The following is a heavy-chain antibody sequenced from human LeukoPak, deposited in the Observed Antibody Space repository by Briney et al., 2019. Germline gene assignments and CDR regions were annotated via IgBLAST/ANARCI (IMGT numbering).Heavy chain of an antibody. CDR2: ISSSGSTI. D-gene: IGHD3-10*01. J-gene: IGHJ4*02. CDR3: ARGGGIHVSFDN. Sequence: KSGGSLRLSCAASGFTFSDYYMSWIRQAPGKGLEWVSYISSSGSTIYYADSVKGRFTISRDNSRNTLYLQLNSLIAEDTAVYYCARGGGIHVSFDNWGQGTLVTVSS. V-gene: IGHV3-11*04. CDR1: GFTFSDYY.